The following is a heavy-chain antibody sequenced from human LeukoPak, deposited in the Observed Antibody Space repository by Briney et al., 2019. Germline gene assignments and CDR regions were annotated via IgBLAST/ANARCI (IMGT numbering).Heavy chain of an antibody. CDR3: ARDGDFVWGSYRTPGDY. J-gene: IGHJ4*02. CDR2: IIASFGTA. Sequence: ASVKVSCKASGGTLSRYAISWVRQAPGQGLEWMGGIIASFGTANYAQKFQGRVTISADESSGTAYMELSSLRSEDTAVYYCARDGDFVWGSYRTPGDYWGQGTLVTVSS. CDR1: GGTLSRYA. V-gene: IGHV1-69*13. D-gene: IGHD3-16*02.